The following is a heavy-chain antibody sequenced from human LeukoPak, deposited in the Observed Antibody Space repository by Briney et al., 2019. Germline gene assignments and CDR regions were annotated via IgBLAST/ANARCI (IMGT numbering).Heavy chain of an antibody. V-gene: IGHV4-61*02. CDR1: GGSISSGSYY. D-gene: IGHD5-18*01. CDR3: ARDRGGMDTAMVSSY. Sequence: SQTLSLTCTVSGGSISSGSYYWSWIRQPAGKGLEWIGRIYTSGSTNYNPSLKSRVTISVDTSKNQFSLKLSSVTAADTAVYYCARDRGGMDTAMVSSYWGQGTLVTVPS. CDR2: IYTSGST. J-gene: IGHJ4*02.